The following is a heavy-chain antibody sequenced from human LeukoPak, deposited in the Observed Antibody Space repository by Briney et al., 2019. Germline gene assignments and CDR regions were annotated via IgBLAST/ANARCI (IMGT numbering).Heavy chain of an antibody. D-gene: IGHD5-18*01. CDR1: GGSISSYY. J-gene: IGHJ3*02. CDR3: ARGGSYSYGSENAFDI. CDR2: IYYSGST. Sequence: SETLSLTCTVSGGSISSYYWSWIRQPPGKGLEWIGYIYYSGSTNYNPSLKSRVTISVDTSKNQFSLKLSSVTAADTAVYYCARGGSYSYGSENAFDIWGQGTMVTVSS. V-gene: IGHV4-59*08.